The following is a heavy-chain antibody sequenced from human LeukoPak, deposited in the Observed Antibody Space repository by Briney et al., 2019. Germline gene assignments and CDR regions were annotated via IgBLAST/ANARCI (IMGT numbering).Heavy chain of an antibody. J-gene: IGHJ3*02. CDR1: GYRFTGYY. Sequence: ASVKVSCKTSGYRFTGYYLHWVRQAPGQGLEWMGRINPDSGATNYAQHFQGRVTMTRDTSISTVYMELSRLESEDTAMYYCARDGGFDIWGQGTMVTVSS. CDR3: ARDGGFDI. D-gene: IGHD3-3*01. V-gene: IGHV1-2*02. CDR2: INPDSGAT.